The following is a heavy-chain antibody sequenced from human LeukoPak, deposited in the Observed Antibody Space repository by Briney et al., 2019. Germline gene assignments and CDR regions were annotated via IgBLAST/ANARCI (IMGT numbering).Heavy chain of an antibody. V-gene: IGHV4-59*12. CDR2: IYYSGST. D-gene: IGHD4-23*01. CDR1: GGSISSYY. Sequence: PSETLSLTCTVSGGSISSYYWSWLRQPPGKGLEWIGYIYYSGSTNYNPSLKSGVNISVDTSKKQFSLKLSSVTAADTAVYYCARVEGYGGNSGYFDYWGRGTLVTVSS. J-gene: IGHJ4*02. CDR3: ARVEGYGGNSGYFDY.